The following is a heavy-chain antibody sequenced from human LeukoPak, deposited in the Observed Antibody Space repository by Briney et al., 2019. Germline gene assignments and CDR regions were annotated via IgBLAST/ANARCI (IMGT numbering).Heavy chain of an antibody. D-gene: IGHD5-12*01. CDR2: INHSGST. CDR3: ARGNIVATILGGLHGTTAFDF. V-gene: IGHV4-34*01. CDR1: GGSFSGYY. Sequence: SETLSLTCAVYGGSFSGYYWSWIRQPPGKGLEWIGEINHSGSTNYNPSLKSRVTISVDTSKNQFSLKLSSVTAADTAVYYCARGNIVATILGGLHGTTAFDFWGQGILVTVSS. J-gene: IGHJ4*02.